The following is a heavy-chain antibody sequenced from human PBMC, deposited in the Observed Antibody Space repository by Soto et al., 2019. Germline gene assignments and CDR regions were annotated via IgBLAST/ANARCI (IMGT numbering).Heavy chain of an antibody. Sequence: ASVKVSCKASGYTFTSYDINWVRQATGQGLEWMGWMNPNSGNTGYAQKFQGRVTMTRNTSISTAYMELSSLRSEDTAVYYCARSDNWNYGPDDYWGQRTLVTVSS. J-gene: IGHJ4*02. V-gene: IGHV1-8*01. CDR3: ARSDNWNYGPDDY. CDR2: MNPNSGNT. CDR1: GYTFTSYD. D-gene: IGHD1-7*01.